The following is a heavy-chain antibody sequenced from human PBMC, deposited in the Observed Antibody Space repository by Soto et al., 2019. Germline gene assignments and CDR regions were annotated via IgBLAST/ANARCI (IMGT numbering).Heavy chain of an antibody. J-gene: IGHJ6*02. CDR2: IGGSGTGGRT. Sequence: EVHLLESGGDLVQPGGSLRLSCTASGLTFSTYAMSWVRQAPGKGLEWVSAIGGSGTGGRTYYADSVKGRFTISRDNSKNTVYLQMNSLRADDTAVYYCAKSPGGLAGYHYDYYGMDVWGQGTTVTVSS. CDR3: AKSPGGLAGYHYDYYGMDV. V-gene: IGHV3-23*01. D-gene: IGHD5-12*01. CDR1: GLTFSTYA.